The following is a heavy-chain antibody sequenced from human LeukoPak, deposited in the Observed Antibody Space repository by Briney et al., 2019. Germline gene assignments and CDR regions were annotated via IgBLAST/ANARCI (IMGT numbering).Heavy chain of an antibody. CDR1: GLTVSRNY. CDR2: IYIDGNT. V-gene: IGHV3-66*01. CDR3: ARVGGSYSIDY. Sequence: GGSLRLSCAASGLTVSRNYMSWVRQAPGKGLEWVSVIYIDGNTYYADSVKGRFTISRDNAKNTVFLQMSSLRAEDTAVYYCARVGGSYSIDYWGQGTLVTVSS. D-gene: IGHD1-26*01. J-gene: IGHJ4*02.